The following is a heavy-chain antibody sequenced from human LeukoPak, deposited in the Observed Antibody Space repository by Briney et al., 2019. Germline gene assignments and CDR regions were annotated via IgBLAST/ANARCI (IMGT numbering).Heavy chain of an antibody. CDR1: GYTFTGYY. D-gene: IGHD7-27*01. Sequence: ASVKVSCKASGYTFTGYYMQWVRQAPGQGLEWMGWINPNSGGTNYAQKFQGRVTMTRDTSISTAYMELSRLGSDDTAVYFCARDLEVSSVNLGLDPWGQGTLVTVSS. CDR2: INPNSGGT. J-gene: IGHJ5*02. V-gene: IGHV1-2*02. CDR3: ARDLEVSSVNLGLDP.